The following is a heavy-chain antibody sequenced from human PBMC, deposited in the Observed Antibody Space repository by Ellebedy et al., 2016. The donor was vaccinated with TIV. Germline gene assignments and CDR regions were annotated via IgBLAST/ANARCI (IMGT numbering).Heavy chain of an antibody. CDR3: ARSPYYDFWSGYYNPTYYYYMDV. D-gene: IGHD3-3*01. CDR1: GFTFSSYA. J-gene: IGHJ6*03. CDR2: ISYDGSNK. V-gene: IGHV3-30-3*01. Sequence: GESLKISXAASGFTFSSYAMHWVRQAPGKGLEWVAVISYDGSNKYYADSVKGRFTISRDNSKNTLYLQMNSLRAENTAVYYCARSPYYDFWSGYYNPTYYYYMDVWGKGTTVTVSS.